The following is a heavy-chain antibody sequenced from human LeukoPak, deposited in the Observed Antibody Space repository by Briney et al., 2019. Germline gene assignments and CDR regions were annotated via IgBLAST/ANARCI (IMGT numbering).Heavy chain of an antibody. J-gene: IGHJ4*02. CDR2: ISYDGSNK. V-gene: IGHV3-30*14. D-gene: IGHD5-12*01. Sequence: QAGGSLRLSCAASGFTFSSYAMHWVRQAPGKGLEWVATISYDGSNKYYADSVKGRFPISRDNSKNTLYLQMNSLTVEDTAVYYCARGRNIVATSGYFDYWGQGTLVTVSS. CDR1: GFTFSSYA. CDR3: ARGRNIVATSGYFDY.